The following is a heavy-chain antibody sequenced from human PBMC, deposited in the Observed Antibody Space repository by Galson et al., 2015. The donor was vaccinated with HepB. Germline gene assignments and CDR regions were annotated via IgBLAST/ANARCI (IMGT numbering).Heavy chain of an antibody. CDR2: ISGSGGKT. CDR3: AKDLLCECDGDCCLD. J-gene: IGHJ4*02. CDR1: AFTFSSYA. V-gene: IGHV3-23*01. Sequence: SLRLSCAASAFTFSSYAMSWVRQAPGKGLEWVSTISGSGGKTYHADSVKGRFSVSRDNSKNTLYLQMNSLRAEDTAVYYCAKDLLCECDGDCCLDWGQGTLVTVSS. D-gene: IGHD2-21*01.